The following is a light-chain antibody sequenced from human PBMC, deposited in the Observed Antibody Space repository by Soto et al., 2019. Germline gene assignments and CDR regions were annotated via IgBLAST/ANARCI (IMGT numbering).Light chain of an antibody. Sequence: EFVLTQSPGTLSLSPGERATLSCRAGQTFRNNYLAWYHQKPGQAPRLLIYDASSRATGIPDRFSGGGSGTDFTLTISRLEPEDFAVYYCQQFSSYPLTFGGGTKVDIK. CDR3: QQFSSYPLT. J-gene: IGKJ4*01. V-gene: IGKV3-20*01. CDR1: QTFRNNY. CDR2: DAS.